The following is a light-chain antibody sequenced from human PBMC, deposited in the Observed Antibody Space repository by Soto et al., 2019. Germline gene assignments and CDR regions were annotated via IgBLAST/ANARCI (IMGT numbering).Light chain of an antibody. CDR2: VAS. Sequence: EIVMTQSPATLSVSPGERATLSCRASQTVRTNLAWYQQKPGQAPRLLISVASTRATDIPARFSGSGSGTEFTLTISTLQSDHFAVYYCQQYNDWSYTFGQGTKLEIK. CDR3: QQYNDWSYT. J-gene: IGKJ2*01. V-gene: IGKV3-15*01. CDR1: QTVRTN.